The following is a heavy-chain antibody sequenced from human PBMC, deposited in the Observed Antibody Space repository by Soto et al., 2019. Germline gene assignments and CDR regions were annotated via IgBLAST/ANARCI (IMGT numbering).Heavy chain of an antibody. CDR1: EGTFSSYA. Sequence: QVQLVQSGAEVKKPGSSVKVSCEAPEGTFSSYANTWVRHAPGQGLEWMGGIIPILGTADYAQKFQDRVTIIADESTSTAYMELSSLRSDDTAVYYCARVRHCSGGRCADYYHMDVWGQGTTVTVSS. J-gene: IGHJ6*02. CDR3: ARVRHCSGGRCADYYHMDV. V-gene: IGHV1-69*12. CDR2: IIPILGTA. D-gene: IGHD2-15*01.